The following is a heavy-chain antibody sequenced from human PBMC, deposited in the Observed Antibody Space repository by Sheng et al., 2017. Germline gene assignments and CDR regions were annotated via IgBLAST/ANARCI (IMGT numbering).Heavy chain of an antibody. CDR2: ITHSVNT. J-gene: IGHJ4*02. CDR3: ARSYDRPFYYFDY. D-gene: IGHD3-22*01. V-gene: IGHV4-34*01. CDR1: GGSFSGYY. Sequence: QVQLQQWGAGLLKPSETLSLTCAVYGGSFSGYYWNWIRQPPGKGLEWIGEITHSVNTNYNPSLKSRVSISVDTSKNKFSLKVTSVTAADTAVYYCARSYDRPFYYFDYWGQGTLVTVSS.